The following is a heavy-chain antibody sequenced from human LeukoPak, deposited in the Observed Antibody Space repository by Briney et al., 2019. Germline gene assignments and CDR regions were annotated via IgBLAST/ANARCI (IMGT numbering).Heavy chain of an antibody. D-gene: IGHD5-18*01. J-gene: IGHJ4*02. CDR1: GFTVSSNY. CDR2: IYSGGST. V-gene: IGHV3-53*05. Sequence: GGSLRLSCAASGFTVSSNYMSWVRQAPGKGLEWVSVIYSGGSTYYADSVKGRFTISRDNSKNTLYLQMNSLRAEDTAVYYCAKDLDTAMDDYWGQGTLVTVSS. CDR3: AKDLDTAMDDY.